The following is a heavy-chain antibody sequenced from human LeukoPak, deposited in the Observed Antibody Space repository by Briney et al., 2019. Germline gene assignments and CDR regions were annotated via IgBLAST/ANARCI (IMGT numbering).Heavy chain of an antibody. Sequence: ASVKVSCKASGYTFTCYYMHWVRQAPGQGLEWMGWINPNSGGTNYAQKFQGRVTMTRDTSISTAYMELSRLRSDDTAVYYCARGPLLNYDFWSGYLGYFDLWGRGTLVTVSS. CDR1: GYTFTCYY. V-gene: IGHV1-2*02. J-gene: IGHJ2*01. CDR3: ARGPLLNYDFWSGYLGYFDL. D-gene: IGHD3-3*01. CDR2: INPNSGGT.